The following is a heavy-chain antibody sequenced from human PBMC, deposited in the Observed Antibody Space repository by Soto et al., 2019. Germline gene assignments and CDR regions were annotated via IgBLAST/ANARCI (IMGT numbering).Heavy chain of an antibody. J-gene: IGHJ5*01. CDR3: ARASPVICGGDPCYRLDSSFDS. D-gene: IGHD2-21*02. V-gene: IGHV1-69*01. CDR2: IIPLFGTP. Sequence: QVQLVQSGAEVRKPGSSLRVSCKSSGATFSTTGISWVRQAPGQGLEWMGGIIPLFGTPKYARKFQGRVSITADESRKIVYMELNSLRPDDAAVYYCARASPVICGGDPCYRLDSSFDSWGQGSLVIVSS. CDR1: GATFSTTG.